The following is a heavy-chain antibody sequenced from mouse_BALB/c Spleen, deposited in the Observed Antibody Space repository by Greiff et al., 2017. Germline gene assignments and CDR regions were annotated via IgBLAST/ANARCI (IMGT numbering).Heavy chain of an antibody. CDR1: GFSLTSYG. V-gene: IGHV2-6-7*01. Sequence: QVQLKESGPGLVAPSQSLSITCTVSGFSLTSYGVNWVRQPPGKGLEWLGMIWGDGSTDYNSALKSRLSISKDNSKSQVFLKMNSLQTDDTARYYCARDNGYYVYAMDYWGQGTSVTVSS. CDR3: ARDNGYYVYAMDY. J-gene: IGHJ4*01. D-gene: IGHD2-3*01. CDR2: IWGDGST.